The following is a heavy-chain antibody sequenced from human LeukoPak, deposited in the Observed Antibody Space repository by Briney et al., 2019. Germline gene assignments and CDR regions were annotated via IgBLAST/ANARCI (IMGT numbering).Heavy chain of an antibody. D-gene: IGHD6-13*01. CDR3: ARRAAAGYYFDY. CDR2: INPSGGST. V-gene: IGHV1-46*01. CDR1: GYTFTSYY. Sequence: ASVKVSCKASGYTFTSYYMHWVRQAPGQGLEWMGIINPSGGSTSYAQKFQGRVTMTRDMSTSTVYMELSSLRSEDTAVYYCARRAAAGYYFDYWGQGTLVTVSS. J-gene: IGHJ4*02.